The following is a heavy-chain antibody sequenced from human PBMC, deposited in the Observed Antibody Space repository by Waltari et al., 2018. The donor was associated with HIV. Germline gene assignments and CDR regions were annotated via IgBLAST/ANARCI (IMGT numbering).Heavy chain of an antibody. V-gene: IGHV3-33*01. CDR1: GFSFSDYA. J-gene: IGHJ4*02. CDR3: ARDLQATVAVDYFDF. CDR2: VWYDGTNK. Sequence: QVQLVESGGGMVQPGGSLRLSCAATGFSFSDYAMHWVRQAPGKGVEWGDGVWYDGTNKYYADAVKGRFLISRDNSKRTLYLQMNHLTAEDTAVYYCARDLQATVAVDYFDFWGQGTLVTVSS.